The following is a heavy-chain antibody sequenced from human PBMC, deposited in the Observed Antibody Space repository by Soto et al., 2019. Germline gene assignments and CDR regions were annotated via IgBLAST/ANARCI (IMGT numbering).Heavy chain of an antibody. V-gene: IGHV3-74*01. CDR1: GFTFSSYW. CDR2: INLDGSTT. CDR3: AREGHNPTY. D-gene: IGHD1-20*01. J-gene: IGHJ4*02. Sequence: PGGSLRLSCAASGFTFSSYWMHWVRQAPGMGLVWVSRINLDGSTTTYADSVKGRFTISRDNAKNTLYLQMNSLGAEDTAVYYCAREGHNPTYWGLGTLVTVSS.